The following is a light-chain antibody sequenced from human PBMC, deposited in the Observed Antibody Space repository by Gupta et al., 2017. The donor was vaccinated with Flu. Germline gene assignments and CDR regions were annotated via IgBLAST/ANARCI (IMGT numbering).Light chain of an antibody. Sequence: QSVLAQPPSASGTPGQRVTISCSGSTSNIGTNSVNWYQQVPGTSPKLLIYGSYQRPSGVPARFAGSKSGTSASLAISGLQSEDEADYYCAAWDDSLNGHYVFGTGTKVTVL. J-gene: IGLJ1*01. V-gene: IGLV1-44*01. CDR2: GSY. CDR3: AAWDDSLNGHYV. CDR1: TSNIGTNS.